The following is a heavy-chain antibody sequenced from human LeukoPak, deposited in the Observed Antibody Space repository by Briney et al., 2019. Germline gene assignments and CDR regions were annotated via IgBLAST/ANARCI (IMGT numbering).Heavy chain of an antibody. CDR3: ARVFGYYYYDMDV. V-gene: IGHV3-7*04. CDR1: GFTFSNYW. CDR2: IKHDGSEK. J-gene: IGHJ6*03. Sequence: GGSLRLSCEASGFTFSNYWMSWVRQAPGKRLEWVATIKHDGSEKYYVDSGKGRFTISRDNPKNSVYLQMKSLRAEDTAVYFCARVFGYYYYDMDVWGKGTTVTVSS. D-gene: IGHD3-3*01.